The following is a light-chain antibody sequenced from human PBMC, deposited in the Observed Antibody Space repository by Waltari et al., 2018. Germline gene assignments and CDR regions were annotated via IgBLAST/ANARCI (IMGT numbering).Light chain of an antibody. Sequence: EIVLTQSPGTLSLSPGERATLSCRASQSFTRYLAWYQHKPGQAPRLLTDDASTRAAGIADRVSCSGFGTDFTLTISRLEPEDSAVYYCQHYVRLPVTFGQGTKVEIK. CDR3: QHYVRLPVT. V-gene: IGKV3-20*01. CDR2: DAS. J-gene: IGKJ1*01. CDR1: QSFTRY.